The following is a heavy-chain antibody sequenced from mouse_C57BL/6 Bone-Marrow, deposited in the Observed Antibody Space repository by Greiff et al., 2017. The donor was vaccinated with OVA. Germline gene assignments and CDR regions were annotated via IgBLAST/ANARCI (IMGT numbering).Heavy chain of an antibody. Sequence: EVKLMESGGGLVQPGGSLKLSCAASGFTFSDYGMAWVRQAPRKGPEWVAFISNLAYSIYYADTVTGRFTISRENAKNTLYLEMSSLRSEDTAMYYCARYGSSYYAMDYWGQGTSVTVSS. CDR2: ISNLAYSI. D-gene: IGHD1-1*01. CDR1: GFTFSDYG. J-gene: IGHJ4*01. CDR3: ARYGSSYYAMDY. V-gene: IGHV5-15*01.